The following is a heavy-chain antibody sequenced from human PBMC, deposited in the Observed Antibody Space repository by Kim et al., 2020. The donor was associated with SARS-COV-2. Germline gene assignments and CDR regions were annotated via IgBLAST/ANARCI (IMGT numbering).Heavy chain of an antibody. V-gene: IGHV4-39*01. CDR3: ARHGGNVGYYENWAFDI. CDR2: IYYSGST. Sequence: SETLSLTCTVSGGSISSSSYYWGWIRQPPGKGLEWIGSIYYSGSTYYNPSLKSRVTISVDTSKNQFSLKLSSVTAADTAVYYCARHGGNVGYYENWAFDIWGQGTMVTVSS. CDR1: GGSISSSSYY. J-gene: IGHJ3*02. D-gene: IGHD3-22*01.